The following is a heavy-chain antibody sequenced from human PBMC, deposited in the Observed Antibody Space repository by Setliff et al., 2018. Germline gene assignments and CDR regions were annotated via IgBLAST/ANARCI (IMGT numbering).Heavy chain of an antibody. D-gene: IGHD3-3*01. V-gene: IGHV3-33*01. CDR1: GFTFSSYG. J-gene: IGHJ5*02. CDR3: ARDLPGRNYNFWSGYSDL. Sequence: PGGSLRLSCAASGFTFSSYGMHWVRQAPGKGLEWVAVIWYDGTNKYYADSVKGRFTISRDNSKNTLYLQMNSLRAEDTAVYYCARDLPGRNYNFWSGYSDLWGQGTLVTVSS. CDR2: IWYDGTNK.